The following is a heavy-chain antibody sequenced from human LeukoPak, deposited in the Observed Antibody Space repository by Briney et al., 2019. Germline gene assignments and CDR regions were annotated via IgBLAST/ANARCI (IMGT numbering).Heavy chain of an antibody. CDR2: IMPLFGTA. CDR1: GGTFNNSA. Sequence: GSSVKVFCKTSGGTFNNSAISWVRQAPGQGLEWLGGIMPLFGTAGYAQKFQGRVTMTWDTSTSTVYMELSSLRSEDTAVYYCASNRYCSGGSCYALGYWGQGTLVTVSS. D-gene: IGHD2-15*01. CDR3: ASNRYCSGGSCYALGY. V-gene: IGHV1-69*06. J-gene: IGHJ4*02.